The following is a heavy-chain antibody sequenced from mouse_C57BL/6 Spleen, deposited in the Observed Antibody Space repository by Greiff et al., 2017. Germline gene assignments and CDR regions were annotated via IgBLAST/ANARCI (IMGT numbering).Heavy chain of an antibody. CDR2: IDPSDSET. Sequence: VQLQESGAELVRPGSSVKLSCKASGYTFTSYWMHWVKQRPIQGLEWIGNIDPSDSETHYNQKFKDKATLTVDKSSSTAYMQLSSLTSEDSAVYYCARGGLTGTWYFDVWGTGTTVTVSS. J-gene: IGHJ1*03. CDR3: ARGGLTGTWYFDV. V-gene: IGHV1-52*01. CDR1: GYTFTSYW. D-gene: IGHD4-1*01.